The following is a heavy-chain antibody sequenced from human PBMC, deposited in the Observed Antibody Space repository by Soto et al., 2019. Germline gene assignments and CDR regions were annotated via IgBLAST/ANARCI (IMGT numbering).Heavy chain of an antibody. J-gene: IGHJ4*02. Sequence: QVQLVQSGAEVKKPGASVKVSCKASGYTFTNYGLAWVRQAPGQGLEWMGWINPNSGKTDYRQNLQVRVSMTADTSTATAYLDLRNLRSDDTAGYFCTRDRLTLTTSLIFDFWGQGTLVTVSS. CDR3: TRDRLTLTTSLIFDF. V-gene: IGHV1-18*01. CDR1: GYTFTNYG. CDR2: INPNSGKT. D-gene: IGHD3-9*01.